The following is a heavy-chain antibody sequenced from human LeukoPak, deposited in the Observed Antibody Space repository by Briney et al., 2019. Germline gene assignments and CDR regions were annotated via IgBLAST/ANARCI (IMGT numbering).Heavy chain of an antibody. CDR1: GGSISNYY. J-gene: IGHJ4*02. V-gene: IGHV4-59*12. CDR2: ISNSGST. CDR3: ARDNYIVATIDY. Sequence: SETLSLTCAASGGSISNYYWSWIRQSPGKGLEWIGHISNSGSTNYSPSLKSRVTMSVDTSKNHFSLKLSSVTAADTAVYYCARDNYIVATIDYWGQGTLVTVSS. D-gene: IGHD5-12*01.